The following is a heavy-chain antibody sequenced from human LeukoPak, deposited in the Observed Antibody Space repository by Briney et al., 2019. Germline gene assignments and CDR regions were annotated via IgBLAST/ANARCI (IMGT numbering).Heavy chain of an antibody. D-gene: IGHD1-26*01. V-gene: IGHV3-7*01. CDR2: IKQDGSEK. CDR3: ARDRTRELRIPYYFDY. Sequence: PGGSLRLSCAASGFAFSSYWMSWVRQAPGKGLEWVANIKQDGSEKNYVDSVKGRFTISRDNAKNSLYLQMNSLRAEDTAVYYCARDRTRELRIPYYFDYWGQGTLVTVSS. J-gene: IGHJ4*02. CDR1: GFAFSSYW.